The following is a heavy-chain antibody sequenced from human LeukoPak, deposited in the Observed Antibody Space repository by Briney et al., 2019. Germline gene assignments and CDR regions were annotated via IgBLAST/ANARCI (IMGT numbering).Heavy chain of an antibody. CDR1: GGSISSYY. J-gene: IGHJ4*02. D-gene: IGHD3-22*01. V-gene: IGHV4-59*01. CDR3: AGEYRHYYDSSGYYISRIFDY. Sequence: SETLSLTCTVSGGSISSYYWSWIRQPPGKGLEWIGYISYSGSTNYNPSLKSRVTISVDTSKNQFSLKVSSVTAADTAVYYCAGEYRHYYDSSGYYISRIFDYWGQGALVTAS. CDR2: ISYSGST.